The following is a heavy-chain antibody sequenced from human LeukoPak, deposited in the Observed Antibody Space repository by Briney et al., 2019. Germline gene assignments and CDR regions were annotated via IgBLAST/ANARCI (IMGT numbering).Heavy chain of an antibody. V-gene: IGHV5-51*01. CDR1: GYSFNTYW. J-gene: IGHJ4*02. Sequence: GESLKISCKGSGYSFNTYWIGWVRQMPGKGLEWMGIIYPGDFNTRCSPSFQGQVTISADKSISTAYLQWSSLKASDTAIYYCARGYSFDYWGQGTLVTVSS. CDR2: IYPGDFNT. CDR3: ARGYSFDY. D-gene: IGHD2-15*01.